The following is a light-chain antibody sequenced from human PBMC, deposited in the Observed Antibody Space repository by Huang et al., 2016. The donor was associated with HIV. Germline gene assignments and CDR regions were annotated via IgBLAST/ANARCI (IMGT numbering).Light chain of an antibody. Sequence: VMTQSPASLPVSPGDRATLFCRARQNINNNLAWYQKRPGQAPRLLIYGASTRATGVPPRFSGSRSGTNFTLTITSLQSEDFALYYCQQYDDWPRTFGQGTKVEIK. CDR1: QNINNN. CDR2: GAS. CDR3: QQYDDWPRT. V-gene: IGKV3-15*01. J-gene: IGKJ1*01.